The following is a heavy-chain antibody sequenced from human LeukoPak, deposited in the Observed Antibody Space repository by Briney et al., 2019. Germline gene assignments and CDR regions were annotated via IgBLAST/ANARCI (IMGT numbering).Heavy chain of an antibody. CDR3: ARVPTVTFFDY. CDR2: IYISGST. J-gene: IGHJ4*02. D-gene: IGHD4-17*01. Sequence: SETLSLTCTVSGGSISSYYWSWIRQPAGKGLEWIGRIYISGSTNYNPSFKSRVTMSVDTSKNQFSLKLSSVTAADTAVYYCARVPTVTFFDYWGQGTLVTVSS. CDR1: GGSISSYY. V-gene: IGHV4-4*07.